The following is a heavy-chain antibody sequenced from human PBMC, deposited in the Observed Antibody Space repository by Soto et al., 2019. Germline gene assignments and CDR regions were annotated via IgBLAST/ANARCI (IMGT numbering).Heavy chain of an antibody. D-gene: IGHD6-13*01. V-gene: IGHV3-23*01. CDR2: ISGSGGST. Sequence: PVGSRSLSCAASGFTFSSYALSWVRQAPGKGLEWVSAISGSGGSTYYADSVKGRFTISRDNSKNTLYLQMNSLRAEDTAVYYCISSSSVYGYWGQGTLVTVS. J-gene: IGHJ4*02. CDR3: ISSSSVYGY. CDR1: GFTFSSYA.